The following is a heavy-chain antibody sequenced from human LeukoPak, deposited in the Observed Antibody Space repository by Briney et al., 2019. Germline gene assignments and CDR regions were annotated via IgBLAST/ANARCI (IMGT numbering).Heavy chain of an antibody. V-gene: IGHV3-7*02. CDR2: IKQDGSEK. D-gene: IGHD5-12*01. J-gene: IGHJ6*02. CDR1: GFTFSSYW. Sequence: GGSLRLSCAVSGFTFSSYWMTWVRQAPGKGLEWVANIKQDGSEKYYVDSVKGRFTISRDNAKNSLYLQMNSLRAEDTAVYYCASRRGYSGYDYYFYGMDVWGQRTTVTVSS. CDR3: ASRRGYSGYDYYFYGMDV.